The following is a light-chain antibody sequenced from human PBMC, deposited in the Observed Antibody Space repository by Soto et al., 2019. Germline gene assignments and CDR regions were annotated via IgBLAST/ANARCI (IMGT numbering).Light chain of an antibody. Sequence: EIVMTQSPATLSLSPGERATLSCRASETINNNLAWYQQKPGQTPRLFIYGASTRATDIPARFSAGGSGTEFTLTISRLQSEDFAVYYCQQYNNWPLPFGPGTKVDIK. CDR3: QQYNNWPLP. CDR2: GAS. J-gene: IGKJ3*01. V-gene: IGKV3-15*01. CDR1: ETINNN.